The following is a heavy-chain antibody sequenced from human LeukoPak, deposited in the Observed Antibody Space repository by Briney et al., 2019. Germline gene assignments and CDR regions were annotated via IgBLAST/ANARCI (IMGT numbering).Heavy chain of an antibody. Sequence: GGSLRLSCAASGFTFSSYGMHWVRQTPGKGLEWVSAISASAGTTYYADSVKGRFTISRDNSKNTLYLQMNSLRADDTALYYCAKGGSSWSYYFDYWGQGTLVTVSS. CDR2: ISASAGTT. CDR3: AKGGSSWSYYFDY. J-gene: IGHJ4*02. V-gene: IGHV3-23*01. CDR1: GFTFSSYG. D-gene: IGHD6-13*01.